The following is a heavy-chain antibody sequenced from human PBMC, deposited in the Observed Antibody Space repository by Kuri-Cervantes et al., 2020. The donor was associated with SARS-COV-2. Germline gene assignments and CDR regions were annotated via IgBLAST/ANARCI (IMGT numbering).Heavy chain of an antibody. V-gene: IGHV3-13*01. CDR3: ARDRYYYMDV. Sequence: GESLKISCAACGFTFSSYDMHWVRQATGKGLEWVSAIGTAGDTYYPGSVKGRFTTSRDNSKNTLYLQMGSLRAEDMAVYYYARDRYYYMDVWGKGTTVTVSS. J-gene: IGHJ6*03. CDR1: GFTFSSYD. CDR2: IGTAGDT.